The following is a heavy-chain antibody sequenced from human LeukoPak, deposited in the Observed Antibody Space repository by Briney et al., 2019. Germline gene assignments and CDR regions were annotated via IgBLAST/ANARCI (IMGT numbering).Heavy chain of an antibody. CDR2: INTDGSST. Sequence: GGSLRLSCTASGFTFSNYWMHWVRQAPGKGLVWVSRINTDGSSTNYADSVKGRFTISRDNAKNTVYLQMNSLRAEDTAVYYCANGAFRLYYIDVWGKGTTVTVSS. CDR3: ANGAFRLYYIDV. D-gene: IGHD3-16*01. J-gene: IGHJ6*03. V-gene: IGHV3-74*01. CDR1: GFTFSNYW.